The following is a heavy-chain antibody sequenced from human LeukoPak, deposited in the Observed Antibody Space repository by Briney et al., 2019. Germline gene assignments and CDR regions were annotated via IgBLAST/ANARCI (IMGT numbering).Heavy chain of an antibody. D-gene: IGHD5-12*01. CDR3: ARLSGYGLHYYYYMDV. V-gene: IGHV4-34*01. CDR2: INHSGST. Sequence: SETLSLTCAVYGGSFSGYYWSWIRQPPGKWLEWIGEINHSGSTNYNPSLKSRVTISIDTSKNQFSLKLSSVTAADTAVYYCARLSGYGLHYYYYMDVWGSGTTVTVSS. J-gene: IGHJ6*03. CDR1: GGSFSGYY.